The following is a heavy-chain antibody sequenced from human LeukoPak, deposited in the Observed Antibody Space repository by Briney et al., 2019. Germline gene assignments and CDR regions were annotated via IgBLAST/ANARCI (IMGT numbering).Heavy chain of an antibody. J-gene: IGHJ4*02. V-gene: IGHV1-2*02. CDR2: INPNSGGT. CDR3: ARDGIAAAGDY. Sequence: ASVKVSCKASGYTFTDYYIHWVRQAPGQGLEWMGWINPNSGGTNYAQKFQGRVTMTRDTSITTAYMELSRLRSDDTAVYYCARDGIAAAGDYWGQGTLVTVSS. D-gene: IGHD6-13*01. CDR1: GYTFTDYY.